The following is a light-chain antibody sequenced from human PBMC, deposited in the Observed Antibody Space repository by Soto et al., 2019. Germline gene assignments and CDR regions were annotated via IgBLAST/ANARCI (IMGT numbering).Light chain of an antibody. CDR3: QKYNKAPWT. CDR2: AAS. V-gene: IGKV1-27*01. CDR1: QDISDY. Sequence: IQMSQSPSSLSASLGARVPITCRASQDISDYLAWYQQKPGNPPNLLISAASTLQSGVPSRFRGSGAGTDFTLTITSLQPEDVATYYCQKYNKAPWTFGQGTKVDI. J-gene: IGKJ1*01.